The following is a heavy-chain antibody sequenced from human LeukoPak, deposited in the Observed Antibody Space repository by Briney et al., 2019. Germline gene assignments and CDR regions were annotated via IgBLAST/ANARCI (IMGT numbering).Heavy chain of an antibody. D-gene: IGHD3-10*01. CDR1: GFTFSSYA. CDR3: AKVSLPGVIPYHFDY. J-gene: IGHJ4*02. V-gene: IGHV3-23*01. CDR2: ISGSGGST. Sequence: GGSLRLSCAASGFTFSSYAMSWVRQAPGKGLEWASAISGSGGSTYYADSVKGRFTISRDNSKNTLYLQMNSLRAEDTAVYYCAKVSLPGVIPYHFDYWGQGTLVTVSS.